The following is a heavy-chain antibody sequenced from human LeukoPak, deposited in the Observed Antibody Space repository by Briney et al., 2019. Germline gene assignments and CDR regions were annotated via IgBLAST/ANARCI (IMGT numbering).Heavy chain of an antibody. V-gene: IGHV3-48*01. CDR2: ISSSSSTI. CDR3: ARGLNFRRFLEWLDAFDI. J-gene: IGHJ3*02. Sequence: PGGSLRLSCAASGFTFSSYSMNWVRQAPGKGLEWVSYISSSSSTIYYADSVKGRFTISRDNAENSLYLQMNSLRAKDTAVYYCARGLNFRRFLEWLDAFDIWGQGTMVTVSS. D-gene: IGHD3-3*01. CDR1: GFTFSSYS.